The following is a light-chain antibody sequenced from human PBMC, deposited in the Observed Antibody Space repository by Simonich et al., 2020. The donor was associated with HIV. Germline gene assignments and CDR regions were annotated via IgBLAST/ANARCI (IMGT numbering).Light chain of an antibody. CDR1: RGISNY. Sequence: DIQMTQSPSSLSTSVGDRVTINCRASRGISNYLAWYQQKPGKVPKLLIYAASTLQSGVPSRFSGSGSGTDFTLTISSLQPEDVATYYCQQSYSTPGTFGGGTRVDIK. CDR3: QQSYSTPGT. CDR2: AAS. J-gene: IGKJ4*01. V-gene: IGKV1-27*01.